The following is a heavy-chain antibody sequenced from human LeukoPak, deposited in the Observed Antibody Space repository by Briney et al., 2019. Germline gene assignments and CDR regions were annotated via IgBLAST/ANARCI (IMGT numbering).Heavy chain of an antibody. V-gene: IGHV4-39*01. D-gene: IGHD2-2*01. Sequence: SETLSPTCTVSGGSISSSSYYWGWIRQPPGKGLEWIGSIYYSGSTYYNPSLKSRVTISVDTSKNQFSLKLSSVTAADTAVYYCARRRYIVVVPAVWDYWGQGTLVTVSS. CDR3: ARRRYIVVVPAVWDY. CDR1: GGSISSSSYY. CDR2: IYYSGST. J-gene: IGHJ4*02.